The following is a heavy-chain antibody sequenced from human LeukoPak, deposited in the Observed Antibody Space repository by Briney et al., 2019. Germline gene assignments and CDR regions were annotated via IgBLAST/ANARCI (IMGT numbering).Heavy chain of an antibody. CDR1: GFTFSSYG. J-gene: IGHJ4*02. D-gene: IGHD6-13*01. CDR2: ISYDGSNK. V-gene: IGHV3-30*18. Sequence: GRSLRLPCAASGFTFSSYGMHWVRQAPGKGLEWVAVISYDGSNKYYADSVKGRFTISRDNSKNTLYLQMNSLRAEDTAVYYCAKRSGIAAAGTGFHWGQGTLVTVSS. CDR3: AKRSGIAAAGTGFH.